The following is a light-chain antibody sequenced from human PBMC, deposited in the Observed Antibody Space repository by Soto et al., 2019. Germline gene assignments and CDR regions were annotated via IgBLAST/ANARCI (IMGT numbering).Light chain of an antibody. CDR3: QSYDSSLSF. J-gene: IGLJ1*01. CDR2: GNS. V-gene: IGLV1-40*01. CDR1: SSNIGAGYD. Sequence: QSVLTRPPSVSGAPGQSVTISCTGSSSNIGAGYDVHWYQQLPGTAPKLLIYGNSNRPSGVPDRFSGSKSGTSASLAITGLQAEDEADYYCQSYDSSLSFFGTGTKVTVL.